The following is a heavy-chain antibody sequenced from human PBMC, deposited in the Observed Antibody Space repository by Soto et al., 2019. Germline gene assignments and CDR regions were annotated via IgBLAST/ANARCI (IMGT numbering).Heavy chain of an antibody. CDR1: GGSISSNY. J-gene: IGHJ6*04. V-gene: IGHV4-59*01. CDR3: AREPTYCSGGSCYESALDV. CDR2: IYYSGST. D-gene: IGHD2-15*01. Sequence: SETLSLTCTVSGGSISSNYWTWIRQPPGKGLEWIGYIYYSGSTNYNPSLKSRVTISVDTSKNQFSLKLSSVTAADTAVYYCAREPTYCSGGSCYESALDVWGKGTTVTVSS.